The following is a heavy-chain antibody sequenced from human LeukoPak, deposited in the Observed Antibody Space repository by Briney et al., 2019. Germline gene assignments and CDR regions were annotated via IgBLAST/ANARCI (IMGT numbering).Heavy chain of an antibody. D-gene: IGHD3-3*01. CDR1: GYTFTSYG. J-gene: IGHJ3*02. CDR3: ARDQEDYDFWSEDAFDI. CDR2: ISAYNGNT. V-gene: IGHV1-18*01. Sequence: ASVKVSCKASGYTFTSYGISWVRQAPGQGLEWMGWISAYNGNTNYAQKLQGRVTVTTDTSTSTAYMELRSLRSDDTAVYYCARDQEDYDFWSEDAFDIWGQGTMVTVSS.